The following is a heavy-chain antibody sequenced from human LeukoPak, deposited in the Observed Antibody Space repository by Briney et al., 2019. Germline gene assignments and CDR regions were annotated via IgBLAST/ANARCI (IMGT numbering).Heavy chain of an antibody. V-gene: IGHV3-30*02. CDR1: GFTFSSYA. J-gene: IGHJ4*02. Sequence: GGSLRLSCAASGFTFSSYAMHWVRQAPGKGPEWVAFIRYDGSKTYYTESVKGRFTISRDNSNNTLYLQIHSLRLEDTAVYYCANLSPTNWGYFDSWGQGTLVTVSS. CDR3: ANLSPTNWGYFDS. CDR2: IRYDGSKT. D-gene: IGHD3-16*01.